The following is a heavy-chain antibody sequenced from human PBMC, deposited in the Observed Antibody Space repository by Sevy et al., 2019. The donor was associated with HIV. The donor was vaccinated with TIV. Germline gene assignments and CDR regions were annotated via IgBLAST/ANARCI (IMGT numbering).Heavy chain of an antibody. CDR2: IIPILGTV. CDR3: ATTKDYYDSSGCPFDY. V-gene: IGHV1-69*13. CDR1: GGTFSSYG. Sequence: ASVKVSCKASGGTFSSYGISWVRQAPGQGLEWMGGIIPILGTVNYAQKFQGRVTITADESTKTAYMELNSLRSEDTAVYFCATTKDYYDSSGCPFDYWGQGTLVTVSS. J-gene: IGHJ4*02. D-gene: IGHD3-22*01.